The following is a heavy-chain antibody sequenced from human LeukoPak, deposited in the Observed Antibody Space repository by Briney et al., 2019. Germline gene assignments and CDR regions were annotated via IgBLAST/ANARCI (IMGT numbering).Heavy chain of an antibody. CDR3: AKAGYCSGGSCLKPLGY. CDR1: GFTFSSYA. CDR2: ISGSGGST. D-gene: IGHD2-15*01. J-gene: IGHJ4*02. V-gene: IGHV3-23*01. Sequence: GGSLRLSCAASGFTFSSYAMSWVRQAPGKGLEWVSAISGSGGSTCYADSVKGRFTISRDNSKNTLYLQMNSLRAEDTAVYYCAKAGYCSGGSCLKPLGYWGQGTLVTVSS.